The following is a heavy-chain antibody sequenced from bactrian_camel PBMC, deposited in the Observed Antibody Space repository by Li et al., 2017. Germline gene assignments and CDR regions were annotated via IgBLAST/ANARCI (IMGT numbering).Heavy chain of an antibody. CDR2: LYTGGTT. Sequence: HVQLVESGGGSVQAGGSLRLSCAGSEYTRSMNCTAWFRRAPGKEREGVAVLYTGGTTYYDDSVKGRFTISPGNATNTVSLQMNSLNPEDTAMYYCAARSVGYCPSPPLSTYFFYWGQGTQVTVS. J-gene: IGHJ4*01. CDR3: AARSVGYCPSPPLSTYFFY. D-gene: IGHD1*01. CDR1: EYTRSMNC. V-gene: IGHV3S53*01.